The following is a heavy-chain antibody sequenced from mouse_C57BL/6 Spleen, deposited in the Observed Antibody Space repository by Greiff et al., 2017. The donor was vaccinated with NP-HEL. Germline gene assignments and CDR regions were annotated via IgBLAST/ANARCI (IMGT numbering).Heavy chain of an antibody. J-gene: IGHJ4*01. CDR3: ARGDTNHGEYAMDY. CDR1: GYTFTSYW. D-gene: IGHD3-2*01. CDR2: IHPNSGST. V-gene: IGHV1-64*01. Sequence: QVQLQQPGAELVKPGASVKLSCKASGYTFTSYWMHWVKQRPGQGLEWIGMIHPNSGSTNYNEKFKSKATLTVDKSSSTAYMQLSSLTSEDSAVYYCARGDTNHGEYAMDYWGQGTSVTVSS.